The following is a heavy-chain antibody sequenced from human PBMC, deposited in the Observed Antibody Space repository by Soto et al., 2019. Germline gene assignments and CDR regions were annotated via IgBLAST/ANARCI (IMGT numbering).Heavy chain of an antibody. CDR2: GSGIGT. V-gene: IGHV3-23*01. CDR3: AREGSGDYDRSGYYPLDY. CDR1: GFTYSDNA. J-gene: IGHJ4*02. D-gene: IGHD3-22*01. Sequence: EVQLLESGGGLAQPGGSLRLSCVGSGFTYSDNAMSWVRQAPGKGLEWICGSGIGTYYADSVRGRFTVSRDNSKNTLYLQMNSLRLEDTAVYYCAREGSGDYDRSGYYPLDYWGQGSLVTVSS.